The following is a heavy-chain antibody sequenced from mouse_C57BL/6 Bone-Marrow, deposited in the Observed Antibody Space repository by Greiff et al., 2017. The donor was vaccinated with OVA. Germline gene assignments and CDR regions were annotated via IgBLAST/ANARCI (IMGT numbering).Heavy chain of an antibody. CDR2: INPNNGGT. D-gene: IGHD1-1*01. CDR1: GYTFPDYN. V-gene: IGHV1-18*01. J-gene: IGHJ1*03. CDR3: ARRLRWYFDV. Sequence: EVQLQQSGPELVKPGASVKIPCKASGYTFPDYNMDWVKQSHGKSLEWIGDINPNNGGTIYNQKFKGKATLTVDKSSSTAYMELRSLTSEDTAVYYCARRLRWYFDVWGTGTTVTVSS.